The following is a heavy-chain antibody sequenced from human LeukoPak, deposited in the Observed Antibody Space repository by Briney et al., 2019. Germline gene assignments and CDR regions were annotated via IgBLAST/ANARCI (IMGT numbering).Heavy chain of an antibody. Sequence: SETLSLTCTVSGGSISSYYWSWIRQPPGKGLEWIGYIYYSGSTNYNPSLKSRVTISVDTSRNQFSLKLSSVTAADTAVYYCARASSWYGYYFDYWGQGTLVTVSS. V-gene: IGHV4-59*08. CDR2: IYYSGST. D-gene: IGHD6-13*01. CDR1: GGSISSYY. CDR3: ARASSWYGYYFDY. J-gene: IGHJ4*02.